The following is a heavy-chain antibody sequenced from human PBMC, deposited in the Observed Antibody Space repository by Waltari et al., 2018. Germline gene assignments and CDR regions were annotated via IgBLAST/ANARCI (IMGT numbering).Heavy chain of an antibody. J-gene: IGHJ4*02. CDR3: ASIGVLYSSSWSWVDY. D-gene: IGHD6-13*01. CDR1: GGSISSSSYY. Sequence: QLQLQESGPGLVKPSETLSLTCTVSGGSISSSSYYWGWVRQPPGKGLEWIGSIYYSGSTYYNPSLKSRVTISVDTSKNQFSLKLSSVTAADTAVYYCASIGVLYSSSWSWVDYWGQGTLVTVSS. V-gene: IGHV4-39*07. CDR2: IYYSGST.